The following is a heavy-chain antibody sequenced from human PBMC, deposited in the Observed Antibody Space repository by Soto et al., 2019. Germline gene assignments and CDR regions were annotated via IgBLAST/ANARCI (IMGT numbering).Heavy chain of an antibody. J-gene: IGHJ4*02. CDR3: AGSGSLIAARPLDAKRFDY. CDR1: GGSFSGYY. Sequence: SETLSLTCAVYGGSFSGYYWSWIRQPPGKGLEWIGEINHSGSTNYNPSLKSRVTISVDTSKNQFSLKLSSVTAADTAVYYCAGSGSLIAARPLDAKRFDYWGQGTLVTASS. V-gene: IGHV4-34*01. D-gene: IGHD6-6*01. CDR2: INHSGST.